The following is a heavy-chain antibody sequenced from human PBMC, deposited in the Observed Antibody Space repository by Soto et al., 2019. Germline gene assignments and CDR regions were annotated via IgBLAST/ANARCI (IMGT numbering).Heavy chain of an antibody. J-gene: IGHJ6*02. CDR1: GGTFSSYA. V-gene: IGHV1-69*13. D-gene: IGHD6-6*01. CDR3: ARNRQSIAARPRYYYGMDV. Sequence: ASVKVSCKASGGTFSSYAISWVRQAPGQGLEWMGGIIPIFGTANYAQKFQGRVTITADESTSTAYMELSSLRSEATAVYYFARNRQSIAARPRYYYGMDVWGQGTTVTVAS. CDR2: IIPIFGTA.